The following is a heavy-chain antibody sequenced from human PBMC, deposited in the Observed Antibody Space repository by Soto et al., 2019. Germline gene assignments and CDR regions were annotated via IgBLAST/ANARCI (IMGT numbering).Heavy chain of an antibody. CDR1: GGSVSSGSNY. Sequence: SETLSLTCSVSGGSVSSGSNYWSWIRLSPGKGLEWVGHASYTGSANYNPSLKSRVTISIDTSKNQLSLKLNSVTAADTAVYYCARRHGLDIDAYYWGQGILVTVSS. CDR3: ARRHGLDIDAYY. J-gene: IGHJ4*02. V-gene: IGHV4-61*01. CDR2: ASYTGSA. D-gene: IGHD3-10*01.